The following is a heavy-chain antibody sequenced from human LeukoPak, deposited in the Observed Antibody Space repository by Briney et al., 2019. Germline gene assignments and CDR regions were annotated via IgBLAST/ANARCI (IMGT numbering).Heavy chain of an antibody. V-gene: IGHV4-39*07. CDR1: GDSISSSSYY. CDR3: ARSSGSYLYYGMDV. J-gene: IGHJ6*02. Sequence: SETLSLTCTVSGDSISSSSYYWGWIRQPPGKGLEWIGSIYYSGSTYYNPSLKSRVTISVDTSKNQFSLKLSSVTAADTAVYYCARSSGSYLYYGMDVWGQGTTVTVSS. D-gene: IGHD3-10*01. CDR2: IYYSGST.